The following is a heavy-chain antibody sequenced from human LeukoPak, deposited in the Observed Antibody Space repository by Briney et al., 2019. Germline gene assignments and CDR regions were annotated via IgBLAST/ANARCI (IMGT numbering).Heavy chain of an antibody. CDR1: GGSFSGYY. V-gene: IGHV4-34*01. CDR2: INHSGST. J-gene: IGHJ4*02. Sequence: PSETLSLTCAVYGGSFSGYYWSWIRQPPGKGLEWIGEINHSGSTNYNPSLKSRVTISVDTSKNQFSLKLSSVTAADTAVYYCARVHREMATMGYWGQGTLVTVSS. CDR3: ARVHREMATMGY. D-gene: IGHD5-24*01.